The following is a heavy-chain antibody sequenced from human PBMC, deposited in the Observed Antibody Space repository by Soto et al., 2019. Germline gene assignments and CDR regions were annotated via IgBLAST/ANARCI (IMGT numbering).Heavy chain of an antibody. Sequence: SETLSLTSTVSGGSIISYYWSWIRQPPGKGLEWIGYIYYSGSTNYNPSLKSRVTISVDTSKNQFSLKLSSVTAADTAVYFCAKTHGPGIAVAGTDWYFDLWGRGTLVTVSS. D-gene: IGHD6-19*01. CDR1: GGSIISYY. V-gene: IGHV4-59*08. CDR2: IYYSGST. CDR3: AKTHGPGIAVAGTDWYFDL. J-gene: IGHJ2*01.